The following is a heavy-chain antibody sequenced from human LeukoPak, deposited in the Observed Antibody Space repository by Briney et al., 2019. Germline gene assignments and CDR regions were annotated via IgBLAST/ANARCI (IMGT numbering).Heavy chain of an antibody. J-gene: IGHJ4*02. CDR2: ISYDGSNK. V-gene: IGHV3-30-3*01. CDR3: AKAEPLLSGSYAN. CDR1: GFTFSSYA. D-gene: IGHD1-26*01. Sequence: GGSLRLSCAASGFTFSSYAMHWVRQAPGKGLEWVAVISYDGSNKYYADSVKGRFTISRDNSKNTLYLQMNSLRAEDTAVYYCAKAEPLLSGSYANWGQGTLVTVSS.